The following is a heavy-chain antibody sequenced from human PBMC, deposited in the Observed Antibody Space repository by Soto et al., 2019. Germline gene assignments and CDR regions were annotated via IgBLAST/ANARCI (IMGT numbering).Heavy chain of an antibody. CDR1: GYTFTSYG. J-gene: IGHJ5*02. CDR2: ISGYDGKT. CDR3: ARHNSQWPNWFDP. Sequence: ASVKVSCKASGYTFTSYGISWVRQAPGQGLGWVGWISGYDGKTDYAHKFRGRVTVTTDTSTNTAYMDLRSLRSDDTAVYYCARHNSQWPNWFDPWGQGTPVTVSS. V-gene: IGHV1-18*01. D-gene: IGHD1-1*01.